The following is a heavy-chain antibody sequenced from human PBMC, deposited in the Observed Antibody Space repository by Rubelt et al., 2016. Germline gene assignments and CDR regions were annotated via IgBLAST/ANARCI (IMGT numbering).Heavy chain of an antibody. V-gene: IGHV3-23*04. CDR1: GFTFSSYG. Sequence: VQLVESGGGVVQPGRSLRLSCAASGFTFSSYGMHWVRQAPGTGLEWVSAISGSGGSTYYADSVSGRFTISRDNSKKTLYLQMNSLRAEDTAVYYCAKHRGDRDYWGQGTLVTVST. D-gene: IGHD3-16*01. J-gene: IGHJ4*02. CDR2: ISGSGGST. CDR3: AKHRGDRDY.